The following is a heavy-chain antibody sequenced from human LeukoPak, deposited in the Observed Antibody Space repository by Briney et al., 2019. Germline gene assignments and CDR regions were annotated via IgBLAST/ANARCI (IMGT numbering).Heavy chain of an antibody. CDR1: GFTFSSYG. Sequence: GGSLRLSCAASGFTFSSYGMHWVRQAPGKGLEWVAVISYDGSNKYYADSVKGRFTISRDNSKNTLYLQMNSLRAEDTAIYYCANEYSKGDVWGQGTTVTVSS. D-gene: IGHD5-12*01. CDR2: ISYDGSNK. J-gene: IGHJ3*01. V-gene: IGHV3-30*18. CDR3: ANEYSKGDV.